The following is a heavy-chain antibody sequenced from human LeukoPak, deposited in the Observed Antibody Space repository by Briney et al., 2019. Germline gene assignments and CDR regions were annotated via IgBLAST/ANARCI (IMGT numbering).Heavy chain of an antibody. CDR2: IYPGDSDT. Sequence: GESLKISCKGSGYSFISYWIGWVRQMPGKGLEWMGIIYPGDSDTRYSPSFQGHVTISADKSISTAYLQWSSLRASDTAMYYCAMEKATIGAFYICGPGEMVTVSS. D-gene: IGHD5-24*01. CDR1: GYSFISYW. CDR3: AMEKATIGAFYI. J-gene: IGHJ3*02. V-gene: IGHV5-51*01.